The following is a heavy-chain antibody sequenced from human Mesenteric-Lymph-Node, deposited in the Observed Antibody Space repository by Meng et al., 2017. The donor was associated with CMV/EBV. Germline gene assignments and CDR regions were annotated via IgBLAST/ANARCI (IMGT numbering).Heavy chain of an antibody. V-gene: IGHV3-7*01. CDR2: IKRDGSEK. J-gene: IGHJ3*01. D-gene: IGHD3-16*02. Sequence: GGSLRLSCAASGFTFINYWMSWVRQAPGKGLEWVANIKRDGSEKYYVDSVKGRFTISRDNAKNSLYLPMISLRADDTAVYYCARDNYRGNNGASGFDVWGQGTMVTVSS. CDR1: GFTFINYW. CDR3: ARDNYRGNNGASGFDV.